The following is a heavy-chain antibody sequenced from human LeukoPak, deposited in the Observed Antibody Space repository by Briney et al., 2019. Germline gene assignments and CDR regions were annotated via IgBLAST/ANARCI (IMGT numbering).Heavy chain of an antibody. D-gene: IGHD4-17*01. CDR3: AKADADYGDYDYFDY. V-gene: IGHV3-30*18. CDR1: GFTFSSYG. Sequence: GGSLRLSCAASGFTFSSYGMHWVRQAPGKGLEWVAVISYDGSNKYYADSVKGRFTISRDNSKNTLYLQMNSLRAEDTAVYYCAKADADYGDYDYFDYWGQGTLVTVSS. CDR2: ISYDGSNK. J-gene: IGHJ4*02.